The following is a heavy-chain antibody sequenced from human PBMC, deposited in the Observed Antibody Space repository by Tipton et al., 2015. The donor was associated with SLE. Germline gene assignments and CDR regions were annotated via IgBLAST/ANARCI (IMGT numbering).Heavy chain of an antibody. Sequence: SLRLSCAASGFTFSTYWMHWVRQAPGKGLVWVSHIENDGDYTNYADSVKGRFTISRDNAKNTLYLQMNSLRPEDMAVYYCARGLETGNYGFLFGPWGQRTLVTVSS. V-gene: IGHV3-74*01. D-gene: IGHD1-1*01. CDR3: ARGLETGNYGFLFGP. CDR2: IENDGDYT. J-gene: IGHJ5*02. CDR1: GFTFSTYW.